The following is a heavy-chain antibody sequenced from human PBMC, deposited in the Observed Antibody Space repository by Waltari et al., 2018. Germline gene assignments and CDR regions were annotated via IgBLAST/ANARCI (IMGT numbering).Heavy chain of an antibody. CDR3: AREEVWSSVWFDP. CDR2: IYYSGST. CDR1: GPSIRLYS. Sequence: QVQLPESGPGLVNPSAPLSLTCPLSGPSIRLYSLRWIRQPPGKGLEWIGYIYYSGSTNYNPSLKSRVTISGDTSKNQFSLKLSSVTAADTAVYYCAREEVWSSVWFDPWGQGTLVTVSS. J-gene: IGHJ5*02. V-gene: IGHV4-59*01. D-gene: IGHD2-8*02.